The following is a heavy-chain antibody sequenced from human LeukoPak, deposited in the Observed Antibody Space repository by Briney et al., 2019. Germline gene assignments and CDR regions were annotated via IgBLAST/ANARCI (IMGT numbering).Heavy chain of an antibody. CDR1: GFTFSSYG. J-gene: IGHJ4*02. D-gene: IGHD3-22*01. CDR3: AKGASPTYYYDSSPGYFDY. CDR2: IRYDGSNK. V-gene: IGHV3-30*02. Sequence: PGGSLRVSCAASGFTFSSYGMHWVRQAPGKGLEWVAFIRYDGSNKYYTDSVKGRFTISRDNSKNTLYLQMNSLRAEDTAVYYCAKGASPTYYYDSSPGYFDYWGQGTLVTVSS.